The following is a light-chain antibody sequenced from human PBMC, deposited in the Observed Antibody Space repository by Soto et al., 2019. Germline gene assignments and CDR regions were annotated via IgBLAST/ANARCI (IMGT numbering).Light chain of an antibody. J-gene: IGKJ1*01. V-gene: IGKV1-5*03. CDR2: KAS. CDR1: QTIFSW. Sequence: DIQMTQSPSTLSASVGARVTITCRASQTIFSWLAWYQQKPGTPPKLLIYKASTLQSGVPSRFSGSGSGTAGTLTLRSLQPDDSETYYGQQYHRYSRTFGQGTKVDNK. CDR3: QQYHRYSRT.